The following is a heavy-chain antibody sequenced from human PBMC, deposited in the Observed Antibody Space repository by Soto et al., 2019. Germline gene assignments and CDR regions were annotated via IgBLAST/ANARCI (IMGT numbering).Heavy chain of an antibody. D-gene: IGHD5-18*01. Sequence: QVQLQESGPGLVKPSETLSLTCTVSGGSISSYYWSWIRQPPGKGLEWIGYIYYSGSTNYNPSLKSRVTISVDTSKNQFSLKLSSVTAADTAVYYCASVDTAMVHFDYWGQGTLVTVSS. V-gene: IGHV4-59*01. CDR2: IYYSGST. J-gene: IGHJ4*02. CDR1: GGSISSYY. CDR3: ASVDTAMVHFDY.